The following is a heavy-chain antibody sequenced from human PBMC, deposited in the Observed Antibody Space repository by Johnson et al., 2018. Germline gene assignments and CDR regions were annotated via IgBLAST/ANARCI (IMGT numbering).Heavy chain of an antibody. CDR3: ATYTSGWYLNC. Sequence: QVQLVESGGGVVQPGKSLRLSCAASGFTFSSYAFYWVRQAPGKGLEWVAVIASDGSNKESADSVKGRFTISRDNSNNPLYVQMKNLRPEETAVYYCATYTSGWYLNCWCQGTLVPVSS. CDR1: GFTFSSYA. D-gene: IGHD6-19*01. V-gene: IGHV3-30-3*01. J-gene: IGHJ4*02. CDR2: IASDGSNK.